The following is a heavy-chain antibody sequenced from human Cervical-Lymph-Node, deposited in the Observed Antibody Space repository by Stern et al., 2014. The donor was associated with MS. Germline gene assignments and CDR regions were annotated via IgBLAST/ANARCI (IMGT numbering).Heavy chain of an antibody. J-gene: IGHJ5*02. CDR1: GGSISSYY. V-gene: IGHV4-59*01. Sequence: VQLEESGPGLVKPSETLSLTCPVSGGSISSYYWSWIRQPPGKGLELIGYIYYSGSTNDNPSLKSRVTISVDTSKNQFSLKLSSVTAADTAVYYCARGATQAFDPWGQGTLVTVSS. CDR2: IYYSGST. CDR3: ARGATQAFDP.